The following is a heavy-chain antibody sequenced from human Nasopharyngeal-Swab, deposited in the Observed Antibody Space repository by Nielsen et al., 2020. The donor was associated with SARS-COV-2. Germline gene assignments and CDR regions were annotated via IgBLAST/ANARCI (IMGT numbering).Heavy chain of an antibody. J-gene: IGHJ6*02. CDR3: ARDRAYCSSTSCYQSGGTYYYYYYGMDV. Sequence: SVKVSCKASGGTFSSYAISWVRQAPGQGLEWMGGIIPIFGTANYAQKFQGRVTITADKSTSTAYMELSSLRSEDKAVYYCARDRAYCSSTSCYQSGGTYYYYYYGMDVWGQGTTVTVSS. CDR1: GGTFSSYA. CDR2: IIPIFGTA. D-gene: IGHD2-2*01. V-gene: IGHV1-69*06.